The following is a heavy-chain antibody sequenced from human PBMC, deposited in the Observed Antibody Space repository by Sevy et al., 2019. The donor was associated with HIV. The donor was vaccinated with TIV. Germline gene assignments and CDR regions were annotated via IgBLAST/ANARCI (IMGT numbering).Heavy chain of an antibody. J-gene: IGHJ4*02. CDR3: AGHGGIVDRAFDF. D-gene: IGHD2-21*01. Sequence: SETLSLTCSVSGVSISSSSYDWGWIRQPPGKGLEWIGSIYYSGSTYYNPSLMSRVTVSVDTSKNQFSLNLRSVTAAETAVYYRAGHGGIVDRAFDFWGRGTLVTVSS. CDR1: GVSISSSSYD. CDR2: IYYSGST. V-gene: IGHV4-39*01.